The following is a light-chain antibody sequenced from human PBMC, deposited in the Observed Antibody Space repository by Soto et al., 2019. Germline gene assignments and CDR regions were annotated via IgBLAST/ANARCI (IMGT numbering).Light chain of an antibody. CDR3: QQYNTWPPRYT. Sequence: EIVMTQSPATLSVSPGERDTLSCRASQSVSSNLAWYQQKPGQAPRLLIYGASTRATGIPARFSGSGSGTEFTLTISSLQSEDFAVYYCQQYNTWPPRYTFGQGTKLEIK. V-gene: IGKV3-15*01. CDR1: QSVSSN. J-gene: IGKJ2*01. CDR2: GAS.